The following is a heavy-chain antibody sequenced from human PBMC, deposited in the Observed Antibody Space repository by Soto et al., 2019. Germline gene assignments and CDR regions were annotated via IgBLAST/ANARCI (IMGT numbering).Heavy chain of an antibody. Sequence: ASGKVSCKASGYTFTSYGISWVRQAPGQGLEWMGWISAYNGNTNYAQKLQGRVTMTTDTSTSTAYMELRSMRSDHTAVYYWARDPPVIVVVPAAIGFGPWGYGTLVTLAS. CDR2: ISAYNGNT. V-gene: IGHV1-18*01. D-gene: IGHD2-2*01. J-gene: IGHJ5*02. CDR1: GYTFTSYG. CDR3: ARDPPVIVVVPAAIGFGP.